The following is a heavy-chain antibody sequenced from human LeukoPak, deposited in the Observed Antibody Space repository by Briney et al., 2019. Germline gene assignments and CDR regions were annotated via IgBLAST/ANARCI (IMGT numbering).Heavy chain of an antibody. CDR1: GFTFSSYA. J-gene: IGHJ4*02. Sequence: EGSLRLSCAASGFTFSSYAMHWVRQAPGKGLEWVAVISYDGSNKYYADSVKGRFTISRDNSKNTLYLQMNSLRAEDTAVYYCARGDSNPYWGQGTLVTVSS. V-gene: IGHV3-30-3*01. CDR3: ARGDSNPY. D-gene: IGHD3/OR15-3a*01. CDR2: ISYDGSNK.